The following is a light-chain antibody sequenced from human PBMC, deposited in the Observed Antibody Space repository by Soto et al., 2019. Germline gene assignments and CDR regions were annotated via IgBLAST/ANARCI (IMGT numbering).Light chain of an antibody. CDR3: QQYNNWPRT. J-gene: IGKJ1*01. CDR2: GAS. CDR1: QSVSSN. V-gene: IGKV3-15*01. Sequence: EIVMTQSPATLSVSPGERATLSCRASQSVSSNLAWYQQKPGQAPRLLIYGASTRATGIPARFSGSGSGTKFTLTISSLQSEDFAVYYCQQYNNWPRTFGQGTKVVIK.